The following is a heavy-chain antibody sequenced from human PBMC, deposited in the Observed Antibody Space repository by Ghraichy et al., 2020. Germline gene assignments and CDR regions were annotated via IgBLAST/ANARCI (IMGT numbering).Heavy chain of an antibody. CDR1: GYTFTSYY. CDR3: ARNSLKWELLGWFDP. CDR2: INPSGGST. Sequence: ASVKVSCKASGYTFTSYYMHWVRQAPGQGLEWMGIINPSGGSTSYAQKFQGRVTMTRDTSTSTVYMELSSLRSEDTAVYYCARNSLKWELLGWFDPWGQGTLVTVSS. J-gene: IGHJ5*02. D-gene: IGHD1-26*01. V-gene: IGHV1-46*01.